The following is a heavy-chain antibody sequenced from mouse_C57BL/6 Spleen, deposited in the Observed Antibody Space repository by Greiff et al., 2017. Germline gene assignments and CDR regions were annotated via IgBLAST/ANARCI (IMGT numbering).Heavy chain of an antibody. J-gene: IGHJ2*01. V-gene: IGHV3-6*01. Sequence: EVQLQESGPGLVKPSQSLSLTCSVTGYSITCGYYWNWIRQFPGKKLEWMGYISYDGSNNHNPSLRNRIFITRDPSKNRFFLKLNSVTTEDTATYYCASDSYYEDYWGQGTTLTVST. D-gene: IGHD2-12*01. CDR1: GYSITCGYY. CDR2: ISYDGSN. CDR3: ASDSYYEDY.